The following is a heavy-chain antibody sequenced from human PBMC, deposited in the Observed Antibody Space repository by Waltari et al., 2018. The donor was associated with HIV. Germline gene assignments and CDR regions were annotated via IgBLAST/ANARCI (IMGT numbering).Heavy chain of an antibody. V-gene: IGHV6-1*02. CDR1: GDRVPTDRPA. CDR3: ARDSNGLDY. D-gene: IGHD4-4*01. CDR2: TYHRSKWFQ. Sequence: HVQLLQSGPGLVTSSQTLSITCPIPGDRVPTDRPAGALIRLSPSGRLEWLGRTYHRSKWFQLYAPSVRGRIRVDVDTSVNHFSLHLDSVTPDDTAVYYCARDSNGLDYWGQGTVVTVSS. J-gene: IGHJ4*02.